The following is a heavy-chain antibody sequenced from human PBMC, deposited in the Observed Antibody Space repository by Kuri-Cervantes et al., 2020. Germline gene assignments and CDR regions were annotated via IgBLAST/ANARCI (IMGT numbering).Heavy chain of an antibody. D-gene: IGHD6-19*01. Sequence: SETLSLTCTVSGGSISSSSYYWGWIRQPPGKGLEWIGSIYYSGSTYYNPSLKSRVTISLDTSKNQFSLKLSSVTAADTAVYYCARDSAVPAALYSRGWYFSGFDPWGQGTLVTVSS. J-gene: IGHJ5*02. CDR2: IYYSGST. V-gene: IGHV4-39*07. CDR1: GGSISSSSYY. CDR3: ARDSAVPAALYSRGWYFSGFDP.